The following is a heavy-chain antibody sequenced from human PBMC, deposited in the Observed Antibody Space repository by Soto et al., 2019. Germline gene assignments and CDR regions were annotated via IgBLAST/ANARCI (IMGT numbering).Heavy chain of an antibody. CDR1: VFTFSSYW. CDR3: ARDGGGWGYCSGGSCRYFDY. Sequence: LXLSCAASVFTFSSYWMSWVRQAPGRGLEWVANIKQDGSEKYYVDSVKGRFTISRDNAKNSLYLQMNSLRAEDTAVYYCARDGGGWGYCSGGSCRYFDYWGQGTLVTVSS. J-gene: IGHJ4*02. CDR2: IKQDGSEK. V-gene: IGHV3-7*03. D-gene: IGHD2-15*01.